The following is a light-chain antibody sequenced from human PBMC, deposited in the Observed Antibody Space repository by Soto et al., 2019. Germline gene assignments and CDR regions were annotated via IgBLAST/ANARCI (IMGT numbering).Light chain of an antibody. V-gene: IGKV1-39*01. J-gene: IGKJ2*01. CDR2: GAS. CDR3: QQSYSMPYT. CDR1: QSIANY. Sequence: DIPMTQSPSSLSASVGDRVAITCRTSQSIANYLNWYQQKPGKAPNLLIYGASSLQSGVPSRFSGSGSGTDFTLTISSLQPEDFATYYCQQSYSMPYTFGQGTKLEIK.